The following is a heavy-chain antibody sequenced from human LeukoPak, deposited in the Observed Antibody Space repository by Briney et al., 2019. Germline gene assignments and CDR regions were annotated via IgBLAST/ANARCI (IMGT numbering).Heavy chain of an antibody. V-gene: IGHV4-59*01. Sequence: SETLSLTCTVSGGSISSYYWSWIRQPPGKGLEWIGYIYYSGSTNYNPSLKSRVTISVDTSKNHFSLKLSSVTAADTAVYYCARAESGYDPFAYWGQGPLVTVSS. CDR3: ARAESGYDPFAY. CDR1: GGSISSYY. CDR2: IYYSGST. J-gene: IGHJ4*02. D-gene: IGHD5-12*01.